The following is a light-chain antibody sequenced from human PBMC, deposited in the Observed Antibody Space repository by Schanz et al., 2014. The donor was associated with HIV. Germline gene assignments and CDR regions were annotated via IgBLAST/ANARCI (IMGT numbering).Light chain of an antibody. Sequence: QSALTQPPSASGSPGQSVTISCTGNSSDVGGYDYVSWYQQHPGKAPKRIIYEVNKRPSGVPDRFSGSKSGNTASLTVSGLQAEEEADYYCSSYAGNSNNLNVVFGGGTKLTVL. J-gene: IGLJ2*01. CDR2: EVN. V-gene: IGLV2-8*01. CDR1: SSDVGGYDY. CDR3: SSYAGNSNNLNVV.